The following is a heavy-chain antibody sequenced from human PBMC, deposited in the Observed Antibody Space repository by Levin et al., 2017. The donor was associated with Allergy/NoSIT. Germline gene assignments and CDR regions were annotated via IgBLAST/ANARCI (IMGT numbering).Heavy chain of an antibody. CDR3: ARTTVLLWFGGFYYFQH. Sequence: SETLSLTCTVSGGSISSSSYYWGWIRQPPGKGLEWIGSIYYSGSTYYNPSLKSRVTISVDTSKNQFSLKLSSVTAADTAVYYCARTTVLLWFGGFYYFQHWGQGTLVTVSS. J-gene: IGHJ1*01. CDR1: GGSISSSSYY. CDR2: IYYSGST. V-gene: IGHV4-39*07. D-gene: IGHD3-10*01.